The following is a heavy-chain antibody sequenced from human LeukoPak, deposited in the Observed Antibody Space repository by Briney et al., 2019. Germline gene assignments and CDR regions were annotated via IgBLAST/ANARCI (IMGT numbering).Heavy chain of an antibody. CDR1: GYSISSGYY. CDR3: ARFRWELRYFPDY. Sequence: PSETLSLTCTVSGYSISSGYYWGWIRQPPGKGLEWIGSIYHSGSTYYNPSLKSRVTISVDTSKNQFSLKLSSVTAADTAVYYCARFRWELRYFPDYWGRGTLVTVSS. CDR2: IYHSGST. J-gene: IGHJ4*02. D-gene: IGHD1-26*01. V-gene: IGHV4-38-2*02.